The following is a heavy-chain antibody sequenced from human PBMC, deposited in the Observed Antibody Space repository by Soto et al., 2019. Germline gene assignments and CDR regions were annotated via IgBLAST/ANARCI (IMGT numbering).Heavy chain of an antibody. Sequence: QVQVQESGPGLVKPSQTLSLKCSVSGCSIGSRDYYWSWIRQHPEKGLEWNGSIYYNGNTDYNPSRRGRPTMSLDTSMNEFSLKLTSVTAADTAVYYCARDKGGAALKGSGMDVWGQGNTVTVS. D-gene: IGHD3-10*01. V-gene: IGHV4-31*02. CDR3: ARDKGGAALKGSGMDV. CDR1: GCSIGSRDYY. CDR2: IYYNGNT. J-gene: IGHJ6*02.